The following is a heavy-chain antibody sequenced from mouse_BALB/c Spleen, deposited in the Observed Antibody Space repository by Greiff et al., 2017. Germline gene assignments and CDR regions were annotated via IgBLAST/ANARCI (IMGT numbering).Heavy chain of an antibody. CDR1: GYTFTSYN. CDR2: IYPGNGDT. V-gene: IGHV1-12*01. D-gene: IGHD1-2*01. J-gene: IGHJ2*01. Sequence: LRQPGAELVKPGASVKMSCKASGYTFTSYNMHWVKQTPGQGLEWIGAIYPGNGDTSYNQKFKGKATLTADKSSSTAYMQLSSLTSEDSAVYYCARVTTAHYFDYWGQGTTLTVSA. CDR3: ARVTTAHYFDY.